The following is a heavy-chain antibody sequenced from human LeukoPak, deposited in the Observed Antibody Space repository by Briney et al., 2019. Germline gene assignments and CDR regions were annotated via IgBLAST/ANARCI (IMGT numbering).Heavy chain of an antibody. J-gene: IGHJ4*03. CDR3: ARGPTISETGYFDF. Sequence: SETLSLTCAVYGGSFSTYYWSWIRQSPGTRLEWIAEINHRGDTNYNPSVKSRVTISVDTSKNQFSLKVRSLTAADTAVYYCARGPTISETGYFDFWGQGTLVTVSS. D-gene: IGHD1-1*01. CDR1: GGSFSTYY. CDR2: INHRGDT. V-gene: IGHV4-34*01.